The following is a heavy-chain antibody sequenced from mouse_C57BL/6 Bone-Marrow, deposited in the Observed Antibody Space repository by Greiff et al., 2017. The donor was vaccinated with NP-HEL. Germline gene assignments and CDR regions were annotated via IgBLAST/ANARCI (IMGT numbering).Heavy chain of an antibody. J-gene: IGHJ2*01. D-gene: IGHD1-1*01. CDR1: GYAFTNYL. Sequence: QVQLKESGAELVRPGTSVKVSCKASGYAFTNYLIEWVKQRPGQGLEWIGVINPGSGGTNYNEKFKGKATLTADKSSSPAYMQLSSLTSEDSAVYFCARRGYYGSSYDYWGQGTTLTVSS. V-gene: IGHV1-54*01. CDR2: INPGSGGT. CDR3: ARRGYYGSSYDY.